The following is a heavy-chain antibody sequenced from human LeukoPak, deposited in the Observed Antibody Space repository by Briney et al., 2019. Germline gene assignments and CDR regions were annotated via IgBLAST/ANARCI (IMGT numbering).Heavy chain of an antibody. CDR2: ISGSGGIT. Sequence: GGSLRLSCAASGFTFSSYAMSWVRQAPGKGLEWVSAISGSGGITFYADSVKGRFTISRDNSRDTLYLQMNSLRAEDMAVYYCAKHYYDSSGYYYYYMDVWGKGTTVTVSS. V-gene: IGHV3-23*01. D-gene: IGHD3-22*01. CDR3: AKHYYDSSGYYYYYMDV. CDR1: GFTFSSYA. J-gene: IGHJ6*03.